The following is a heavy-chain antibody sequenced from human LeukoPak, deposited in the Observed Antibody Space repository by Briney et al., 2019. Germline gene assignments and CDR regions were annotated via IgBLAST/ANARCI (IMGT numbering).Heavy chain of an antibody. J-gene: IGHJ3*02. D-gene: IGHD3-10*01. Sequence: PSETLSLTCTVSGDIAHYWGWIRQPPGKGLEYIGSIYFSGSVYYNPSLRSRVTISLDTSKKQLSLKLTSVTAADTAVYYCARDLQRSATGDALDIWGQGTMVSVSS. CDR3: ARDLQRSATGDALDI. CDR1: GDIAHY. V-gene: IGHV4-39*07. CDR2: IYFSGSV.